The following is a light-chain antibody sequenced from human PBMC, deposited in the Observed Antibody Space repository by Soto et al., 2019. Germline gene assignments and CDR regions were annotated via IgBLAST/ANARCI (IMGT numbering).Light chain of an antibody. Sequence: QSALTQPASVSGSPGQSITISCTGTSSDVGGYNYVSWYQQHPGKAPKLMIYDVSNRPSGVSNRFSGSKSGSRASLTISGLQADDEADYYCTSFAGSGTYVFGTGTKVTVL. CDR2: DVS. CDR1: SSDVGGYNY. CDR3: TSFAGSGTYV. V-gene: IGLV2-14*01. J-gene: IGLJ1*01.